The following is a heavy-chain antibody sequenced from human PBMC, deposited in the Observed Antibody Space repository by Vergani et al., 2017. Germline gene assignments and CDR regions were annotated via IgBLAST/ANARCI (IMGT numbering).Heavy chain of an antibody. Sequence: EGDLVESGGGLAQPGGPLRLSCEASEITFWQFGMHWVRQGPGKGLEWVSGISWSSGAVDYADSVRGRFTISRDNAKNSLFLEMNSLRFEDTAVYFCTKGSVYYHDSAGHGYDPYTGFDLWGQGTLVSVSS. CDR1: EITFWQFG. CDR2: ISWSSGAV. D-gene: IGHD5-12*01. V-gene: IGHV3-9*01. J-gene: IGHJ3*01. CDR3: TKGSVYYHDSAGHGYDPYTGFDL.